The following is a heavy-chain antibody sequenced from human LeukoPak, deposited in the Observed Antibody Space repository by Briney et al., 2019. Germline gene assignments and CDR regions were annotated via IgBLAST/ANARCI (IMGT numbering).Heavy chain of an antibody. J-gene: IGHJ4*02. D-gene: IGHD4-11*01. CDR3: ARPLGYSKYEGDFDY. CDR1: GFTFSSYW. Sequence: GGSLRLSCAASGFTFSSYWMSWVRQAPGKGLEWVANIKQDGSEKYYVDSVKGRFTISRDNAKNSLYLQMNSLRAEDTAVYYSARPLGYSKYEGDFDYWGQGTLVTVSS. V-gene: IGHV3-7*05. CDR2: IKQDGSEK.